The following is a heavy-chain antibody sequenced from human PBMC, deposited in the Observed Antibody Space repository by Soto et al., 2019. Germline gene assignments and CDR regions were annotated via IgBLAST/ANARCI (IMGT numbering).Heavy chain of an antibody. CDR1: GFSFSEYS. J-gene: IGHJ6*02. V-gene: IGHV3-23*01. D-gene: IGHD6-19*01. Sequence: ESGGGLVQPGGSLRLSCAASGFSFSEYSMTWVRQAPGKGLQWVSAISGDTATTHYADSVKGRFTISRDNSRDTLYLQMNSLRVEDTAIYYCAKPLQQWLLQGSGVDVWGQGTTVTVSS. CDR2: ISGDTATT. CDR3: AKPLQQWLLQGSGVDV.